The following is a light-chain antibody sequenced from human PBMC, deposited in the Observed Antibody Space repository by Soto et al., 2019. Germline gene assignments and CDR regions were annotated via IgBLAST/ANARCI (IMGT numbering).Light chain of an antibody. CDR2: LNSDGSH. CDR1: SGHSSYA. V-gene: IGLV4-69*01. Sequence: QLVLTQSPSASASLGASVKLTCTLSSGHSSYAIAWHQQQPEKGPRYLMKLNSDGSHSKGDGIPDRFSGSSSGAERYLTISSLQSEDEADYNCQIWGTGIRVFGGGTKVTVL. CDR3: QIWGTGIRV. J-gene: IGLJ3*02.